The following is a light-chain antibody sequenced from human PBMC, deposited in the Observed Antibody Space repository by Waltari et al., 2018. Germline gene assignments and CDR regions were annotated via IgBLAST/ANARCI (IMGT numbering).Light chain of an antibody. J-gene: IGLJ2*01. V-gene: IGLV2-14*03. CDR2: DVN. CDR1: SSDVGGDDS. Sequence: QSALTQPASVSGSPGQSITISCTGRSSDVGGDDSASWYEDHPGQAPKVIIFDVNKRPSGVSDRFSGSKSGSTASLTISGLQAEDEATFYCSSQSTNNGVIFGGGTKVTVL. CDR3: SSQSTNNGVI.